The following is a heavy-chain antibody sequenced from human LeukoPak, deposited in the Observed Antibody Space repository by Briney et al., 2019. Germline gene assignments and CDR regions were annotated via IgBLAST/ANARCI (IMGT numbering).Heavy chain of an antibody. Sequence: EASVKVSCKVSGYTLTELSMHWVRQAPGKGLEWMGGFDPEHGETVYAQKFQGRLTMTEDTSTHTAYMELSSLLSDDTAVYYCATDPVGYCNANGCYSVDYWGQGTLVTVSS. D-gene: IGHD2-15*01. CDR3: ATDPVGYCNANGCYSVDY. CDR1: GYTLTELS. CDR2: FDPEHGET. J-gene: IGHJ4*02. V-gene: IGHV1-24*01.